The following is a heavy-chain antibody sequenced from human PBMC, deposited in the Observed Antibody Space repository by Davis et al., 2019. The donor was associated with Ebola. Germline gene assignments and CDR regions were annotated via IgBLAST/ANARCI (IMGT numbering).Heavy chain of an antibody. CDR1: GGSFSGYY. V-gene: IGHV4-34*01. Sequence: SETLSLTCAVYGGSFSGYYWSWIRQPPGKGLEWIGEINHSGSTNYNPSLKSRVTISVDTSKNQFSLKLSSVTAADTAVYYCARRHRRYCSSTSCYTGAWFDPWGQGTLVTVSS. CDR2: INHSGST. D-gene: IGHD2-2*02. J-gene: IGHJ5*02. CDR3: ARRHRRYCSSTSCYTGAWFDP.